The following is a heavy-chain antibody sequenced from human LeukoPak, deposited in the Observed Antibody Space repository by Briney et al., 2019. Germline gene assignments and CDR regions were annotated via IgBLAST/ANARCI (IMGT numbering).Heavy chain of an antibody. V-gene: IGHV4-4*02. Sequence: MASGTLSLTCAVSGGSISSSNWWSWVRQPPGKGLEWIGEIYHSGSTNYNPSLKSRVTISVDKSKNQFSLKLSSVTAADTAVYYCARGGAPLLSSRLGNWFDPWGQGTLVTVSS. CDR1: GGSISSSNW. J-gene: IGHJ5*02. CDR3: ARGGAPLLSSRLGNWFDP. D-gene: IGHD3-10*01. CDR2: IYHSGST.